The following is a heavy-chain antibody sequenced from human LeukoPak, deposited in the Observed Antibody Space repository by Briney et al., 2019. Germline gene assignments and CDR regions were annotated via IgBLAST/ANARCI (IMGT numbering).Heavy chain of an antibody. V-gene: IGHV4-34*01. J-gene: IGHJ4*02. D-gene: IGHD5-12*01. Sequence: SETLSLTCAVYGGSFSGYYWSWIRQPPGKGLEWIGRMHYGGSPSYNPSLQSRDTISADTSKNQFSLNVYSVTAADTAVYYCTRGLPTNKIDYWGQGTLVTVSS. CDR2: MHYGGSP. CDR1: GGSFSGYY. CDR3: TRGLPTNKIDY.